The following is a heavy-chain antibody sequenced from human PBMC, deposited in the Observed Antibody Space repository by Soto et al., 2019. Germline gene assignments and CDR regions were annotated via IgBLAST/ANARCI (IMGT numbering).Heavy chain of an antibody. J-gene: IGHJ5*02. V-gene: IGHV3-23*01. CDR3: AKDLFLEWLFSPNWFDP. CDR2: ISGSGGST. Sequence: GGSLRLSCAASGFTFSSYAMSWVRQAPGKGLEWVSAISGSGGSTYYADSVKGRFTISRDNSKNTQYLQMNSLRAEDTAVYYCAKDLFLEWLFSPNWFDPWGQGTLVTVSS. CDR1: GFTFSSYA. D-gene: IGHD3-3*01.